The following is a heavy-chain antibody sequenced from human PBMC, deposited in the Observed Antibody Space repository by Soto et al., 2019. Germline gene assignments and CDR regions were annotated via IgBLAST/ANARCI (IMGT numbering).Heavy chain of an antibody. J-gene: IGHJ4*02. CDR3: AKTDDSSGYYYSYFDY. CDR1: GFTFSSYA. D-gene: IGHD3-22*01. V-gene: IGHV3-23*01. Sequence: GGSLRLSCAASGFTFSSYAMSWVRQAPGKGLEWVSAISGSGGSTYYADSVKGRFTISRDNSKNTLYLQMNSLRAEDTAVYYCAKTDDSSGYYYSYFDYWGQGTLVTVS. CDR2: ISGSGGST.